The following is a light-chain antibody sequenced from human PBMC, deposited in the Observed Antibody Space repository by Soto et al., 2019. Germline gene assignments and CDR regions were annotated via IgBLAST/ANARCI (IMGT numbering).Light chain of an antibody. CDR1: QSVSDNY. J-gene: IGKJ1*01. CDR2: GAS. CDR3: QQYDRSPWT. V-gene: IGKV3-20*01. Sequence: EIVLTQSPATLSLSPGERVTLFCRASQSVSDNYLAWYQQKPGQAPRLLIYGASNRAAGIPDRFTGAGSGTDFTLTISRLEPEDFAVYYCQQYDRSPWTFGQGTKVDIK.